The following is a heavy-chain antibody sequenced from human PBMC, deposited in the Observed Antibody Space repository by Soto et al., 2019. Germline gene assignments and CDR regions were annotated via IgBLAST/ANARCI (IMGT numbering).Heavy chain of an antibody. CDR3: ATSFRYFDN. J-gene: IGHJ4*02. Sequence: EVQLLESGGGFVQPGGSLRLSCAASGSISTTTPLSWVRQAPGKGLEWVSTISGRGTNTYYADSVKGRFIISRDNLKNTVNLQMNGLGVEDTAIYYCATSFRYFDNWGQGTRVTVSS. CDR2: ISGRGTNT. CDR1: GSISTTTP. V-gene: IGHV3-23*01.